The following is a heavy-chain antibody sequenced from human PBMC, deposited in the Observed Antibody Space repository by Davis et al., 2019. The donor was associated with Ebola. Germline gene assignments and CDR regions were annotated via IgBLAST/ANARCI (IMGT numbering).Heavy chain of an antibody. CDR3: ARETYVEMATISTSLDY. V-gene: IGHV1-69*04. J-gene: IGHJ4*02. CDR1: AGTFSSYA. D-gene: IGHD5-24*01. Sequence: AASVKVFCKASAGTFSSYAISWVRQAPGQGLEWMGRTIPILGIANYAPKFQGRVTITADKSTSTAYMELSSLRSEDTAVYYCARETYVEMATISTSLDYWGQGTLVTVSS. CDR2: TIPILGIA.